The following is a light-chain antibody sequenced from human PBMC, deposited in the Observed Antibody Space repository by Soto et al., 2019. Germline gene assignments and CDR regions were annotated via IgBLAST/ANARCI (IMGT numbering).Light chain of an antibody. J-gene: IGKJ1*01. CDR2: GAS. CDR1: QSVSSSY. Sequence: EILLTQSPGTLSLSPGERATLSCRASQSVSSSYLAWYQQKPGQAPRLLIYGASSRATGIPDRFSVSGSGTDFNLTISRLEPEDCAVYYCQQYGNSLRAFGQGTKVEIK. V-gene: IGKV3-20*01. CDR3: QQYGNSLRA.